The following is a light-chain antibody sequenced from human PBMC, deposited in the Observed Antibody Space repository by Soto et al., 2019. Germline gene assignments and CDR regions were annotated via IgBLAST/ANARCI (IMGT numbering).Light chain of an antibody. CDR3: QQYGTSFT. J-gene: IGKJ3*01. Sequence: EIVLAQSPGTLSLSPGETATLSCRASQSLSSTYLAWYQQKPGQVPRIIIYDASSRAGGIPDRFSGSGSGTDFTLTINRLEPEDFAVYYCQQYGTSFTFGPGTKVDIK. V-gene: IGKV3-20*01. CDR1: QSLSSTY. CDR2: DAS.